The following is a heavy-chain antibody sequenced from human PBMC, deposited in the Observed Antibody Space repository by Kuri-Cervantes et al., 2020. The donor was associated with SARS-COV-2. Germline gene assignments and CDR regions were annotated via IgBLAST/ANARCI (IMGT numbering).Heavy chain of an antibody. D-gene: IGHD7-27*01. CDR2: IKQDGSEK. CDR1: GFTFSSYW. Sequence: GESLKISCAASGFTFSSYWMSRVRQAPGKGLEWVANIKQDGSEKYYVDSVKGRFTIPRDNAKNSLYLQMNSLRAEDTAVYYCARDGWGSSFDYWGQGTLVTVSS. J-gene: IGHJ4*02. V-gene: IGHV3-7*01. CDR3: ARDGWGSSFDY.